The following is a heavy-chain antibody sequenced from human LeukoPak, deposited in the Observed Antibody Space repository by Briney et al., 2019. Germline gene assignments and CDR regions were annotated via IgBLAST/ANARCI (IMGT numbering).Heavy chain of an antibody. V-gene: IGHV3-9*01. D-gene: IGHD3-9*01. J-gene: IGHJ4*02. CDR3: AKDLLDILTSNFDY. CDR2: ISWNSGSI. CDR1: GFTFDDYA. Sequence: GGSLRLSCAASGFTFDDYAMHWVRQAPGKGLEWVSGISWNSGSIGYADSVKGRFTISRDNAKNSLYLQMNSLRAEDTALYYCAKDLLDILTSNFDYWGQGTLVTVSS.